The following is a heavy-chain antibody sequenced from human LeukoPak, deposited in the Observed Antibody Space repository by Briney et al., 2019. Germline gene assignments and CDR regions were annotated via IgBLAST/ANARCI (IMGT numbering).Heavy chain of an antibody. J-gene: IGHJ5*02. D-gene: IGHD3-22*01. CDR3: AKVDPYYYDSSGFLHH. Sequence: GGSLRLSCAASGFTFSSYWMSWVRQAPGKGLEWVANIKQDGSEKYYVDSVKGRFTISRDNAKNSLYLQMNSLRAEDTAVYYCAKVDPYYYDSSGFLHHWGQGTLVTVSS. CDR2: IKQDGSEK. CDR1: GFTFSSYW. V-gene: IGHV3-7*03.